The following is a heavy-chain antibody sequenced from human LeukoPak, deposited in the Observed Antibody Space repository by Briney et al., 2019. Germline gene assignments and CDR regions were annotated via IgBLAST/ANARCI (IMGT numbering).Heavy chain of an antibody. CDR1: GFSFSNYW. CDR3: ARGGPNWNYVFDY. V-gene: IGHV3-21*01. J-gene: IGHJ4*02. D-gene: IGHD1-7*01. Sequence: GGSLRLSCAASGFSFSNYWMHWVRQVPGKGLMWVSSISSSSSYIYYADSVKGRFTISRDNAKNSLYLQMNSLRAEDTAVYYCARGGPNWNYVFDYWGQGTLVTVSS. CDR2: ISSSSSYI.